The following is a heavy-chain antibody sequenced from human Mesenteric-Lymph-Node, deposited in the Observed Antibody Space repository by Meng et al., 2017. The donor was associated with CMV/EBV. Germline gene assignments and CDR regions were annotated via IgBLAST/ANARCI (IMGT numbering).Heavy chain of an antibody. D-gene: IGHD2-2*02. Sequence: ASVKVSCKASGYTFTSYDINWVRQATGQGLEWMGWINPNTGATNYARKFQGRVTVTRDTSISTTYMELSRLRSDDTALYYCARGDCSSTTCYTLFGLGTDLWGQGTTVTVSS. CDR1: GYTFTSYD. CDR2: INPNTGAT. V-gene: IGHV1-2*02. CDR3: ARGDCSSTTCYTLFGLGTDL. J-gene: IGHJ6*02.